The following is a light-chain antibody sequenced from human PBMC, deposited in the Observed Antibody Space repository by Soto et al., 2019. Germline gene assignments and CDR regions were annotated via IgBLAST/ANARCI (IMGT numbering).Light chain of an antibody. CDR2: KAS. V-gene: IGKV1-5*03. Sequence: DLQMTQSPSTLSASVGDRVSITCRASQSISTFLAWYQQKPGKAPKVLIYKASTLETGVPSRFSGSGSGTDFTLTISSLQPDDFATYYCQHYNSYSEAFGQGTKV. CDR1: QSISTF. CDR3: QHYNSYSEA. J-gene: IGKJ1*01.